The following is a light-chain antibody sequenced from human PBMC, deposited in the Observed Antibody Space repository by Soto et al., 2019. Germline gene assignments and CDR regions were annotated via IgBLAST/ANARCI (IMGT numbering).Light chain of an antibody. CDR1: SSDFGTYNL. V-gene: IGLV2-23*02. CDR2: EVS. Sequence: QSALTQPASVSGSPGQSITISCTGTSSDFGTYNLVSWYQQHPGKAPKLMIYEVSKRPSGVSNRFSASKSGNTASLTISGLQAEDEADYYCCSYARSSTLDVFGTGTQLTVL. J-gene: IGLJ1*01. CDR3: CSYARSSTLDV.